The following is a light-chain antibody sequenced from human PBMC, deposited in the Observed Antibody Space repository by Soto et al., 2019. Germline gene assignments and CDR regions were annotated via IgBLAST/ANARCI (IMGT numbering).Light chain of an antibody. CDR2: GAS. CDR3: QQYGSSPLST. Sequence: EIVLTQSPGTLSLSPGERATLSCRASQNINSSYLAWYQQKPGQAPRLLIYGASSRATGIPDRFSGSGSGTDFTLTISRLEPEDFAVYYWQQYGSSPLSTFGQGTKLEIQ. V-gene: IGKV3-20*01. J-gene: IGKJ2*01. CDR1: QNINSSY.